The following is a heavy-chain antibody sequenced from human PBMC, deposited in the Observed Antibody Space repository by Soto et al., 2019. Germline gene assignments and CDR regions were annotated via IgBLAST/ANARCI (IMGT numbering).Heavy chain of an antibody. CDR3: AKDFYSTSYSTSSFSAFDF. D-gene: IGHD6-6*01. CDR2: ISASGGNT. Sequence: EVQLLESGGGLVQPGGSLRLSCAASGFSFSTNAMSWVRQAPGKGLEWVSGISASGGNTYYADSVKGRFTISRDNSKNTLCLQMNSLRAGDTAVYYCAKDFYSTSYSTSSFSAFDFWGQGTVVTVSS. CDR1: GFSFSTNA. V-gene: IGHV3-23*01. J-gene: IGHJ3*01.